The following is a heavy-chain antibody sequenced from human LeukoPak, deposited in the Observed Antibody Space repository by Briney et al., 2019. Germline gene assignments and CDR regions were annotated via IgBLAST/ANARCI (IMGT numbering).Heavy chain of an antibody. CDR3: ARDVGEYCSSVSCYASDY. D-gene: IGHD2-2*01. Sequence: EASVKVSCKASGYTFTGYYMHWVRQAPGQGLEWMGWINPSSGGTNYAQKFQGRVTMTRDTSISTAYMELSRLRSDDTAVYYYARDVGEYCSSVSCYASDYWGQGTLVTVSS. CDR2: INPSSGGT. V-gene: IGHV1-2*02. J-gene: IGHJ4*02. CDR1: GYTFTGYY.